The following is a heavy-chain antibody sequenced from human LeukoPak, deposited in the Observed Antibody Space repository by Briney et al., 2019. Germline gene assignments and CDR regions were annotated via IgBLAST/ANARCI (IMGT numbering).Heavy chain of an antibody. Sequence: SETLSLTCTVSGGSISSYYWSWIRQPPGKGLEWIGYIYYSGSTNYNPSLKRRVTISVDTSKNRFSLKLSSVTAADTAVYYCARHSPIQAAAEIRSVFRNSAPRSWLSWFDPWGQGTLVTVSS. D-gene: IGHD6-13*01. J-gene: IGHJ5*02. CDR3: ARHSPIQAAAEIRSVFRNSAPRSWLSWFDP. CDR1: GGSISSYY. CDR2: IYYSGST. V-gene: IGHV4-59*08.